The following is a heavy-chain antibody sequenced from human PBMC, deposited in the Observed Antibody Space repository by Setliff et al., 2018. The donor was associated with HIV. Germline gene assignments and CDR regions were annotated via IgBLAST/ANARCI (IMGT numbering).Heavy chain of an antibody. V-gene: IGHV3-7*01. CDR2: IKEDGSEK. J-gene: IGHJ4*02. D-gene: IGHD2-8*02. Sequence: GGSLRLSCIATGFTFSSYWMTWVRQAPGKGPECVANIKEDGSEKYYLGSVRGRFTISRDNAKNLVYLQMSSLRAEDTAVYYCARLVVLVPGHMEYYDYWGQGSLVTVSS. CDR3: ARLVVLVPGHMEYYDY. CDR1: GFTFSSYW.